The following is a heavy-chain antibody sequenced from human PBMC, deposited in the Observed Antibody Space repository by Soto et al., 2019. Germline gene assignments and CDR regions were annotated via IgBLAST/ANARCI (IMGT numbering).Heavy chain of an antibody. J-gene: IGHJ5*02. V-gene: IGHV3-73*01. D-gene: IGHD3-22*01. CDR1: GFTFSGSA. Sequence: GGSLRLSCAASGFTFSGSAMHWVRQASGKGLEWAGRIRSKTNNYATAYAASVKGRFTISRDDSKDTAYLLMNSLKTEDTAVYYCTRDPRNYYDTIGSANWFDPWGQGTLVTVSS. CDR2: IRSKTNNYAT. CDR3: TRDPRNYYDTIGSANWFDP.